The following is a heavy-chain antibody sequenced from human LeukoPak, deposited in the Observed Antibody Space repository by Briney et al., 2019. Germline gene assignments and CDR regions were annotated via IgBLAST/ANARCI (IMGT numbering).Heavy chain of an antibody. CDR2: IWYDESNK. J-gene: IGHJ4*02. V-gene: IGHV3-33*06. Sequence: GGSLRLSCAASGFTFSDYGMHWVRQAPGKGLEWVAVIWYDESNKYYADSVKGRFTISRDNSRNTLYLQMNSLRAEDAATYYCAKMQGYFDYWGQGSLVTVSS. CDR3: AKMQGYFDY. CDR1: GFTFSDYG.